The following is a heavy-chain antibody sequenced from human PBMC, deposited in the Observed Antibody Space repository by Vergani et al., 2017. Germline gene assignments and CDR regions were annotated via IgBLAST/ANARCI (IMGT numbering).Heavy chain of an antibody. V-gene: IGHV1-46*03. Sequence: QVQLVQSGAEVGKPGASVKISCKASGYTFTVYYIHWVRQDPEQGLEWVGVISPDGFSTFYAQKFQGRVTITRDTSTSTVYVEVTSLRSDDTAVYYCAREPPLTGFFDYWGQGTLVTVSS. CDR3: AREPPLTGFFDY. D-gene: IGHD3-9*01. J-gene: IGHJ4*02. CDR1: GYTFTVYY. CDR2: ISPDGFST.